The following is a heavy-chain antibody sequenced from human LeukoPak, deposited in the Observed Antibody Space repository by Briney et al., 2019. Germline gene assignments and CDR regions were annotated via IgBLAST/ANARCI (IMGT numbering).Heavy chain of an antibody. Sequence: PGKWLEWIGSLYYSGSTYYNPSLKSRVTISVDTSKNQFSLKLNSVTATDTAVYYCARHYGPWGQGTLVTVSS. D-gene: IGHD3-10*01. CDR3: ARHYGP. V-gene: IGHV4-39*01. J-gene: IGHJ4*02. CDR2: LYYSGST.